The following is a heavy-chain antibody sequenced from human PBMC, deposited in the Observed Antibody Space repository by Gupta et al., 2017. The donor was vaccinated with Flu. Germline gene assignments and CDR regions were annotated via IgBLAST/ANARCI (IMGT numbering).Heavy chain of an antibody. CDR3: ARELYYYDSSGYLDAFDI. CDR2: IYSGGST. V-gene: IGHV3-53*04. D-gene: IGHD3-22*01. CDR1: GFTVSSNY. J-gene: IGHJ3*02. Sequence: EVQLVESGGGLVQPGGSLRLSCAASGFTVSSNYMSWVRQAPGKGLEWVSVIYSGGSTYYADSVKGRFTISRHNSKNTLYLQMNSLRAEDTAVYYCARELYYYDSSGYLDAFDIWGQGTMVTVSS.